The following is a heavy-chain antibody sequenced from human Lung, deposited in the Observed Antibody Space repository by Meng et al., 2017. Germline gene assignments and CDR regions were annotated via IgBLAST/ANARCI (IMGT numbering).Heavy chain of an antibody. V-gene: IGHV3-21*01. CDR1: GFTFSTYS. Sequence: EVQLVESGGGLVKPGGSRRLSGAASGFTFSTYSMNWVRQAPGKGPEWVSSISSGSNYIYYAHSVKGRFTISRDSAKNSVYLQMNSLRAEDTAVYYCARGVDITVTKYHFDYWGQGILVTVSS. D-gene: IGHD4-17*01. CDR2: ISSGSNYI. J-gene: IGHJ4*02. CDR3: ARGVDITVTKYHFDY.